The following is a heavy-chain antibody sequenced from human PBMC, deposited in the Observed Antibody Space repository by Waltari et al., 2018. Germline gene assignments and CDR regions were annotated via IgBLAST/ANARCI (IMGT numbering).Heavy chain of an antibody. V-gene: IGHV4-59*01. D-gene: IGHD6-19*01. CDR2: IYYSGST. J-gene: IGHJ4*02. Sequence: QVQLQESGPGLVKPSETLSLTCTVSGGSISSSYWSWIRQPPGKGLEWIGYIYYSGSTNYNPSLKSRVTISVDTSKNQFSLKLSSVTAADTAVYYCARHRRYSSGWYLPQPFDYWGQGTLVTVSS. CDR3: ARHRRYSSGWYLPQPFDY. CDR1: GGSISSSY.